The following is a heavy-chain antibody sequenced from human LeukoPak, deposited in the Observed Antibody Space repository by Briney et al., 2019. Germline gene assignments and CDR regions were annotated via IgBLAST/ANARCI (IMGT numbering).Heavy chain of an antibody. CDR3: ARQPYFDY. Sequence: GGSLRLSCAASGFTFSDCYMSWIRQAPGKGLEWVSYISSSGRTIYYADSVKGRFTISRDNAKNSLYLQMNSLRAEDTAVYYCARQPYFDYWGQGTLVTVSS. CDR1: GFTFSDCY. CDR2: ISSSGRTI. V-gene: IGHV3-11*01. J-gene: IGHJ4*02.